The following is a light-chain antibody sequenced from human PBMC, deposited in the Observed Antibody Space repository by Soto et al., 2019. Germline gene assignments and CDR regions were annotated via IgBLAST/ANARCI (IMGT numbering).Light chain of an antibody. V-gene: IGKV3D-15*01. CDR2: GAS. Sequence: PGERATLSCRASQSVSSYLAWYQQKPGQAPRLLISGASTRATGVPARFIGSGSGTEFTLTISSLQSEDFGFYYCQQYNNWPWTFGQGTKVDIK. J-gene: IGKJ1*01. CDR3: QQYNNWPWT. CDR1: QSVSSY.